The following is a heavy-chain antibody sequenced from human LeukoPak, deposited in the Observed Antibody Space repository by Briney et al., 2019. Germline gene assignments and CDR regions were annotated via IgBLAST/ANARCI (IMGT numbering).Heavy chain of an antibody. CDR1: EFIFSSYG. J-gene: IGHJ5*02. V-gene: IGHV3-33*03. CDR3: AKDLSVLVRFGESSRERWFDP. D-gene: IGHD3-10*01. Sequence: GRSLRLSCEASEFIFSSYGMHWVRQAPGKGLEWVAAIWDDGSEKYYGDSVRGRFTISRDNAKNSLYLQMNSLRAEDTAVYYCAKDLSVLVRFGESSRERWFDPWGQGTLVTVSS. CDR2: IWDDGSEK.